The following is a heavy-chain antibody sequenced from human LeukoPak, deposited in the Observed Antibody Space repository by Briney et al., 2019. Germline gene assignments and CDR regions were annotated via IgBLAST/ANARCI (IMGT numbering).Heavy chain of an antibody. CDR3: AKGELPIAGDSYGPY. Sequence: GRSLRLSCAASGFTFSSYGMHWVRQAPGKGLEWVAVISYDGSNKYYADSVKGRFTISRDNSKNTLYLQMNSLRAEDTAVYYCAKGELPIAGDSYGPYWGQGTLVTVSS. D-gene: IGHD5-18*01. CDR2: ISYDGSNK. V-gene: IGHV3-30*18. CDR1: GFTFSSYG. J-gene: IGHJ4*02.